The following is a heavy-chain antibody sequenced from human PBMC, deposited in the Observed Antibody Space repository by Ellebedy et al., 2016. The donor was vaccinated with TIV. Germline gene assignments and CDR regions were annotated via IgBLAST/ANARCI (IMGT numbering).Heavy chain of an antibody. V-gene: IGHV3-11*01. CDR2: LSGGGSTV. CDR1: GFTFSQYY. CDR3: ARATRVAGSPNSLIDY. J-gene: IGHJ4*02. Sequence: GESLKISCTASGFTFSQYYMTWIRQAPGKGLECISYLSGGGSTVYDADSVKGRFTISRDNSKNTVYLQMNSLRAKDTALYYCARATRVAGSPNSLIDYWGQGILVTVSS. D-gene: IGHD6-19*01.